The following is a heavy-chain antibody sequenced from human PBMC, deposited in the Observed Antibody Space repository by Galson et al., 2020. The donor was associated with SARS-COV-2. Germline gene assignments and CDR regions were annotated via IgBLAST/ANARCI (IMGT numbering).Heavy chain of an antibody. CDR2: IFIGGGT. J-gene: IGHJ4*02. V-gene: IGHV3-53*01. Sequence: GESLKISCSASGFIVSSDYMSWVRQAPGRGLEWISVIFIGGGTNYADSVKGRFTISRDNSKNTLFLQMNRLTVDDTGVYYCATPGGADWGQGTRVTVSS. CDR3: ATPGGAD. CDR1: GFIVSSDY. D-gene: IGHD3-10*01.